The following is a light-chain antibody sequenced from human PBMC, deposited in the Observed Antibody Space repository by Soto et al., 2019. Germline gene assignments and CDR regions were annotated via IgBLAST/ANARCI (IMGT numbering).Light chain of an antibody. CDR2: AAS. J-gene: IGKJ4*01. Sequence: DIQMTQSPSSLAASVGDRVTITCRASQGIRNYLVWYQHKPGKPPKPLIYAASTLESGVPSRFSGSGSGRDFTLTISSLQPEDVATYYCQNSYRALLTFGGGTKVEIK. CDR1: QGIRNY. CDR3: QNSYRALLT. V-gene: IGKV1-27*01.